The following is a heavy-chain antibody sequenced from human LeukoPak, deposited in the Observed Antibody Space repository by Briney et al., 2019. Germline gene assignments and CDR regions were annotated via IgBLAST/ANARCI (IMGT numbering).Heavy chain of an antibody. CDR2: INSDGSST. V-gene: IGHV3-74*01. CDR3: AKDSRGANFFGDFDY. D-gene: IGHD3-10*01. CDR1: GFTFSSYW. Sequence: GSLRLSCAASGFTFSSYWMHWVRQAPGKGLVWVSRINSDGSSTAYADSVKGRFTISRDNAKNTVYLQVSSLRADDTAVYYCAKDSRGANFFGDFDYWGQGTLVTVSS. J-gene: IGHJ4*02.